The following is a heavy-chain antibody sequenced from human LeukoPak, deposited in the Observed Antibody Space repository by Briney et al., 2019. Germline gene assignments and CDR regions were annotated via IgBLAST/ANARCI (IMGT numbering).Heavy chain of an antibody. D-gene: IGHD3-3*01. CDR2: INPSSGST. CDR3: ARDSLGVTTHDDYYYYYMDV. Sequence: EASVKVSCKASGYTFTSYYMHWVRQAPGQGLEWMGIINPSSGSTSYAQKFQGRVTMTRDMSTSTVYMELSSLRSEDTAVYYCARDSLGVTTHDDYYYYYMDVWGKGTTVTVSS. CDR1: GYTFTSYY. J-gene: IGHJ6*03. V-gene: IGHV1-46*01.